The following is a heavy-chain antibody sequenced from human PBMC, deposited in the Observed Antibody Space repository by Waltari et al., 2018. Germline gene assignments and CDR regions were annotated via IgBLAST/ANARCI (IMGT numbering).Heavy chain of an antibody. CDR3: ARGRGYCSGGSCFKYFQH. J-gene: IGHJ1*01. CDR2: INHSGST. Sequence: QVQLQQWGAGLLKPSETLSLTCAVSGGSFRGSSWSWIREPPGKGLEWIGEINHSGSTNYNPSLKSRVTISVDTSKNQFSLKLSSVTAADTAVYYCARGRGYCSGGSCFKYFQHWGQGTLVTVSS. CDR1: GGSFRGSS. D-gene: IGHD2-15*01. V-gene: IGHV4-34*01.